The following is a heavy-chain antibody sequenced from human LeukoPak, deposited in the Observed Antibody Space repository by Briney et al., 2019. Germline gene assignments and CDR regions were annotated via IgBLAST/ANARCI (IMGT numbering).Heavy chain of an antibody. D-gene: IGHD4-17*01. CDR2: ISYDGSNK. V-gene: IGHV3-30*18. J-gene: IGHJ3*02. CDR3: AKDQATTNDAFDI. Sequence: GRSLRLSCAASGFSFSSYGMHWVRQAPGKGLEWVAVISYDGSNKYYADSVKGRFTISRDKSKNTLYLQMNSLRAEDTAVYYCAKDQATTNDAFDIWGRGTMVTVSP. CDR1: GFSFSSYG.